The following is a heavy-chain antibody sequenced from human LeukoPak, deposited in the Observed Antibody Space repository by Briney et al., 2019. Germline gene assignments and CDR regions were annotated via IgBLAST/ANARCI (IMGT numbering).Heavy chain of an antibody. V-gene: IGHV1-69*04. Sequence: GASVKVSCKASGGTFSSYAISWVRQAPGQGLEWMGRIIPILGIANYAQKFQGRVTITADKSTSTAYMELSSLRSEDTAVYYCARDYYGSGSYYSRFGYWGQGTLVTVSS. J-gene: IGHJ4*02. CDR1: GGTFSSYA. CDR2: IIPILGIA. CDR3: ARDYYGSGSYYSRFGY. D-gene: IGHD3-10*01.